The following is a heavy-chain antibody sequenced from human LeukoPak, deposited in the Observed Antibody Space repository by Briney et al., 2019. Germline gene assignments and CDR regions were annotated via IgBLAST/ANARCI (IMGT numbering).Heavy chain of an antibody. CDR2: IYTSGST. CDR3: ARGRREYYYDSSGYYSLNWFDP. Sequence: SETLSLTCTVSGGSISSYYWSWIRQPAGQGLEWIGRIYTSGSTNYNPSLKSRVTMSVDTSKNQFSLKLSSVTAADTAVYYCARGRREYYYDSSGYYSLNWFDPWGQGTLVTVSS. V-gene: IGHV4-4*07. CDR1: GGSISSYY. D-gene: IGHD3-22*01. J-gene: IGHJ5*02.